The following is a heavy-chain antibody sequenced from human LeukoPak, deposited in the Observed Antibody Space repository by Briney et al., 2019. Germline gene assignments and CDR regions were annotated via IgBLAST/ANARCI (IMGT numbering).Heavy chain of an antibody. CDR1: GGSISSYY. Sequence: SETLSLTCTVSGGSISSYYWSWIRQPPGKGLEWIGYIYYSGSTNYNPSLKSRVTISVDTSKNQFSPKLSSVTAADTAVYYCASDSRDSSGFDYWGQGTLLTVPP. CDR3: ASDSRDSSGFDY. V-gene: IGHV4-59*01. D-gene: IGHD6-25*01. CDR2: IYYSGST. J-gene: IGHJ4*02.